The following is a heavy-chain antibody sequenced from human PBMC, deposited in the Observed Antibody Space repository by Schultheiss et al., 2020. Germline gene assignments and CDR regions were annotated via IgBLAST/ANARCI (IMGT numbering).Heavy chain of an antibody. J-gene: IGHJ4*02. CDR2: INYSGTT. V-gene: IGHV4-34*01. D-gene: IGHD3-3*01. CDR3: ASVANYDFWSGYYGPQARKTLFDY. Sequence: SQTLSLTCAVYGGSFIDYYWSWIRQTPGKGLEWIGEINYSGTTTYNPSLRSRVAISVDTSKNQFSLRLSSVTAADTAVYYCASVANYDFWSGYYGPQARKTLFDYWGQGTLVTGSS. CDR1: GGSFIDYY.